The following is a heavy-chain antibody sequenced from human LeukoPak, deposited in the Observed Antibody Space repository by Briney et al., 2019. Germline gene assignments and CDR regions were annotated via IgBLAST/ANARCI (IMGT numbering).Heavy chain of an antibody. CDR2: ISGSGGST. CDR1: GFTFSSYT. J-gene: IGHJ3*02. D-gene: IGHD3-22*01. CDR3: ARLVREGKQNSAVITQAEAFDI. Sequence: GGSLRLSCAASGFTFSSYTMSWVRQAPGKGLEWVSAISGSGGSTYYADSVKGRFTISRDNSKNTLYLQMNSLRAEDTAVYYCARLVREGKQNSAVITQAEAFDIWGQGTMVTVSS. V-gene: IGHV3-23*01.